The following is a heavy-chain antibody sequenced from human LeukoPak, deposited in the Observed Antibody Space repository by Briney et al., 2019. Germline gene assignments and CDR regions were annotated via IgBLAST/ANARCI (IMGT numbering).Heavy chain of an antibody. V-gene: IGHV3-23*01. J-gene: IGHJ4*02. CDR2: ISGSGGST. Sequence: GGSLRLSCAASGFTFSSYAMSWVRQAPGKGLEWVSAISGSGGSTYYADSVKGRFTISRDNSKNTLYLQMNSLRAEDTAVYYCEKDRGRLRFFDGETHYFDSWGKETRVTVSS. D-gene: IGHD3-9*01. CDR1: GFTFSSYA. CDR3: EKDRGRLRFFDGETHYFDS.